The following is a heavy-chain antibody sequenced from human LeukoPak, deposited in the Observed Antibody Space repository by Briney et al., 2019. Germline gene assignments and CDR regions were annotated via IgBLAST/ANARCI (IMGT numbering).Heavy chain of an antibody. J-gene: IGHJ4*02. CDR2: IYYSGST. CDR3: ARDYQGGYGDKTVDY. CDR1: GGSISSSTYY. Sequence: PSETLSLTCTVSGGSISSSTYYWGWIRQPPGKGLEWIGCIYYSGSTYYNPSLKSRVTISVDTSKNQFSLKLSSVTAADTAVYYCARDYQGGYGDKTVDYWGQGTLVTVSS. V-gene: IGHV4-39*07. D-gene: IGHD5-18*01.